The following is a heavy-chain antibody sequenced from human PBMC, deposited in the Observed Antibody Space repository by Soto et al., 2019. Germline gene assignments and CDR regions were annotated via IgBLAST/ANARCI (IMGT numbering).Heavy chain of an antibody. D-gene: IGHD2-21*02. CDR3: VRGGGVDVVTPTRIVFDY. V-gene: IGHV1-2*02. CDR2: INPRNGDT. CDR1: GYTFTGNY. J-gene: IGHJ4*02. Sequence: QVQLVQSGAEVKKPGASVKVSCKVSGYTFTGNYMHWMRQAPGQGPEWTGWINPRNGDTDYAQKFQGRVTITRDTSISTAYMDLSRLTSDDTAIYFCVRGGGVDVVTPTRIVFDYWGQGTLLTVSS.